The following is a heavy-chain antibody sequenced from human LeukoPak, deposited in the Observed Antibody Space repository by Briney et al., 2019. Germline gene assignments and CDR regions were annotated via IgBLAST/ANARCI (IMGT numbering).Heavy chain of an antibody. CDR1: GYTFTSYG. V-gene: IGHV1-18*01. J-gene: IGHJ4*02. Sequence: ASVTVSCTASGYTFTSYGISWVRQAPGQGLEWMGWISAYNGNTNYAQKLLGRVTMTTDTSTSTAYMELRSLRSDDTAVYYCARQALYYYDSSGDFDYWGQGTLVTVSS. CDR3: ARQALYYYDSSGDFDY. CDR2: ISAYNGNT. D-gene: IGHD3-22*01.